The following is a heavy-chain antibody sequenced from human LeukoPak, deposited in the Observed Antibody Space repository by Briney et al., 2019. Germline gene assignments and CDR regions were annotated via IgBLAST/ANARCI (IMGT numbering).Heavy chain of an antibody. Sequence: GGSLRLSCAASGFTFSSYSMNWVRQAPGKGLEWVSYISSSSSTIYYADSVKGRFTISRDNAKNSLYLQMNSLRAEDTAVYYCARMNYISSGWGAPFDCWGQGTLVTVSS. CDR2: ISSSSSTI. J-gene: IGHJ4*02. V-gene: IGHV3-48*04. D-gene: IGHD1-7*01. CDR3: ARMNYISSGWGAPFDC. CDR1: GFTFSSYS.